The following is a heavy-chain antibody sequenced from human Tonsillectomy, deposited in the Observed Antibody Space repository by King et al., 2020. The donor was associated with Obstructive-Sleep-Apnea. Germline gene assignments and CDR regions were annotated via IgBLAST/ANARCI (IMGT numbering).Heavy chain of an antibody. CDR1: GGSISSTNW. CDR2: IHHSGST. V-gene: IGHV4-4*02. D-gene: IGHD5-24*01. J-gene: IGHJ6*02. Sequence: QLQESGPGLVKPSGTLSLTCAVSGGSISSTNWWSWVRQPPGKGLEWIGEIHHSGSTNYNPSLKSRVTISVDMSKNQFSLKLSSVTAADTAVYYCARVRWRPYYDGMDVWGQGTTVTVSS. CDR3: ARVRWRPYYDGMDV.